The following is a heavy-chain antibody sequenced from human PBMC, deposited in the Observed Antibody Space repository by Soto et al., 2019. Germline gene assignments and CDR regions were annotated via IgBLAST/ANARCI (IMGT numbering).Heavy chain of an antibody. CDR3: AREVFVRGVDHYYYYMDV. CDR1: GFTFSDYY. J-gene: IGHJ6*03. CDR2: ISTSGTTI. V-gene: IGHV3-11*01. Sequence: GGSLRLSCAASGFTFSDYYMSWIRQAPGKGLEWVSYISTSGTTIYYAASVRGRFTISRDNAKNSLYLQMNSLRAEDTAVYYYAREVFVRGVDHYYYYMDVWGKGTTVTVSS. D-gene: IGHD3-10*02.